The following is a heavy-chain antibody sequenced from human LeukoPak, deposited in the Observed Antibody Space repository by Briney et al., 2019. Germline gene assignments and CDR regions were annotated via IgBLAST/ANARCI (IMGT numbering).Heavy chain of an antibody. J-gene: IGHJ5*02. D-gene: IGHD6-13*01. CDR1: GFTFSDHC. V-gene: IGHV3-72*01. CDR2: STSKAYSYST. Sequence: GGSLRLSCSASGFTFSDHCVDWVRQAPGKGLEWVGRSTSKAYSYSTEYAASVKGRFTISRDGSRNSVYLQMNSLKIEDTAVYYCTRGLAATGFDPWGQGTLVTVSS. CDR3: TRGLAATGFDP.